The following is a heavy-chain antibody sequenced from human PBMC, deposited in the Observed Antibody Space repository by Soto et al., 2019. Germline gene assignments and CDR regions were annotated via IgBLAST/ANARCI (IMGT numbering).Heavy chain of an antibody. CDR3: AVSGSYSLDY. V-gene: IGHV3-48*03. J-gene: IGHJ4*02. Sequence: SLRLSCAASGFTFSTYEMNWVRQAPGKGLEWVSYISGSGTTIFYADSVKGRFTISRDNAKNSLYLQMNSLRAEDTAVYYCAVSGSYSLDYWGQGTLVTVSS. D-gene: IGHD1-26*01. CDR2: ISGSGTTI. CDR1: GFTFSTYE.